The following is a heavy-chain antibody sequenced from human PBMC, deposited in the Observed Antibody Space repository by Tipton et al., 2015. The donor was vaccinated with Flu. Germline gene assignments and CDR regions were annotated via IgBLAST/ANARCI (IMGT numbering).Heavy chain of an antibody. V-gene: IGHV3-48*03. Sequence: CLRLSCAASGFTFSSYEMNWVRQAPGKGLEWVSYISSSGSTIYYADSVKGRFTISRDNAKNSLYLQMNSLRAEDTAVYYCAKEEGSRYFQHWGQGTLVTVSS. CDR2: ISSSGSTI. CDR3: AKEEGSRYFQH. CDR1: GFTFSSYE. J-gene: IGHJ1*01.